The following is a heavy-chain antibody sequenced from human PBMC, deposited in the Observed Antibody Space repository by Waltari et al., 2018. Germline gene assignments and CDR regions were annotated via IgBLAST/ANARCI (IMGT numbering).Heavy chain of an antibody. CDR1: GYTFTASY. D-gene: IGHD1-26*01. Sequence: QVQLLQSETEVKKPGASVTVSCKASGYTFTASYIHWVRQTPGQGLEWMGWMSPKTGATNYAQKFQGSVTMTRDTSISTAYMELSRLTFDDTAVYYCARGGDRWVFYDYWGQGTLVTVSS. CDR3: ARGGDRWVFYDY. CDR2: MSPKTGAT. J-gene: IGHJ4*02. V-gene: IGHV1-2*02.